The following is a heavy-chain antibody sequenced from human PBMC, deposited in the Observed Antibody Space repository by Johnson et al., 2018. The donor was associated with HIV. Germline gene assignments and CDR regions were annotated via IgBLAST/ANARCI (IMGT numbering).Heavy chain of an antibody. V-gene: IGHV3-9*01. CDR3: AKDMGSSWYDPWDAFDI. CDR2: ISWNSGSI. Sequence: VQLVESGGGVVRPGGSLRLSCAASGFTFDDYAMHWVRQVPGKGLEWVSGISWNSGSIGYADSVKGRFTISRDNAKNSLYLQMNSLIAEDTALYYCAKDMGSSWYDPWDAFDIWGQGTVVTVSS. CDR1: GFTFDDYA. D-gene: IGHD6-13*01. J-gene: IGHJ3*02.